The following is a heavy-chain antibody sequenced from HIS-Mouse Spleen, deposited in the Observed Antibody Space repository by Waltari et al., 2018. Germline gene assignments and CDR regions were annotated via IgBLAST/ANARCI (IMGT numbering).Heavy chain of an antibody. CDR1: SYTLPSYG. D-gene: IGHD5-18*01. Sequence: QVQLVQSGDEGKKPGASVKVSCKASSYTLPSYGISWGRRAPGTGHWGVGQAPGQGLEWMGWISAYTGNTSYAQKFQGRVTMTTDSPTSTAYMELRSLRSDATAVYYCARDSVTHFDYWGQGTLVTVSS. V-gene: IGHV1-18*01. CDR3: ARDSVTHFDY. J-gene: IGHJ4*02. CDR2: ISAYTGNT.